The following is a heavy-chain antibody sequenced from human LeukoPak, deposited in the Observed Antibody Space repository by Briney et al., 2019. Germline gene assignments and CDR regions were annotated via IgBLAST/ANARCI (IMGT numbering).Heavy chain of an antibody. J-gene: IGHJ4*02. CDR2: IYSGGNT. V-gene: IGHV3-66*01. D-gene: IGHD2-21*01. CDR3: ARDRSGGDCSDY. Sequence: PGGSLRLSCVASGFTVSSNYMSWVRQAPGKGLEWVSVIYSGGNTYYADSVKGRFTISRDNAEDSLYLQMNSLRAEDTAVYYCARDRSGGDCSDYWGQGTLVTVSS. CDR1: GFTVSSNY.